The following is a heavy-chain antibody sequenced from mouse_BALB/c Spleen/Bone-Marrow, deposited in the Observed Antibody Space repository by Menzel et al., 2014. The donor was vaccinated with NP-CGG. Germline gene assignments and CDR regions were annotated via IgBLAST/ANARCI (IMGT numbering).Heavy chain of an antibody. CDR1: GFSLTTYG. D-gene: IGHD2-10*02. V-gene: IGHV2-6*02. CDR3: ARNPYGNSAMDY. CDR2: IWSDGNT. J-gene: IGHJ4*01. Sequence: VKLMESGPGLVAPSQSLSITCTVSGFSLTTYGVHWVRQPPGKGLEWLVVIWSDGNTTYNSALKSRLSISKDNSKSXFFLKRNISQTDATAMYYGARNPYGNSAMDYWGQGPSVTVSS.